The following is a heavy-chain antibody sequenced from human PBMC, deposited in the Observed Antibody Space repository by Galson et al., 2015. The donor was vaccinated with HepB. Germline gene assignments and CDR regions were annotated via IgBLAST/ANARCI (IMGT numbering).Heavy chain of an antibody. J-gene: IGHJ6*02. V-gene: IGHV3-33*01. Sequence: SLRLSCAASGFTCSSYGMHWVRQAPGKGLEWVAVIWYDGSNKYYADSVKGRFTISRDNSKNTLYLQMNSLRAEDTAVYYCARVARAEMATIMGTGYYYYGMDVWGQGTTVTVSS. CDR2: IWYDGSNK. CDR1: GFTCSSYG. CDR3: ARVARAEMATIMGTGYYYYGMDV. D-gene: IGHD5-24*01.